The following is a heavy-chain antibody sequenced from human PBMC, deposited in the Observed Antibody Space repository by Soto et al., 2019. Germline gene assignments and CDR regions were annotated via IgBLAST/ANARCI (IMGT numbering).Heavy chain of an antibody. CDR3: AKYFSIAGRPSGDYCYGMDV. J-gene: IGHJ6*02. D-gene: IGHD6-6*01. CDR1: GFTFSSYG. Sequence: LRLSCAASGFTFSSYGMHWVRQAPGKGLEWVAVISYDGSNKYYADSVKGRFTISRDNSKNTLYLQMNSLRAEDTAVYYCAKYFSIAGRPSGDYCYGMDVWGQGTTVTVSS. CDR2: ISYDGSNK. V-gene: IGHV3-30*18.